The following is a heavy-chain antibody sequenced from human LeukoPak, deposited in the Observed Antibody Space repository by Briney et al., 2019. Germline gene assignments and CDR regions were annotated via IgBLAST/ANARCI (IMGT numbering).Heavy chain of an antibody. D-gene: IGHD2-15*01. Sequence: GGSLRLSCAASGFTFSSYSMNWVRQAPGKGLEWVSYISSSSSTIYYADSVKGRFTISRDNSKNTLYLQMNSLRAEDTAVYYCARDLPGGTLSYYYYGMDVWGQGTTVTVSS. J-gene: IGHJ6*02. V-gene: IGHV3-48*01. CDR3: ARDLPGGTLSYYYYGMDV. CDR1: GFTFSSYS. CDR2: ISSSSSTI.